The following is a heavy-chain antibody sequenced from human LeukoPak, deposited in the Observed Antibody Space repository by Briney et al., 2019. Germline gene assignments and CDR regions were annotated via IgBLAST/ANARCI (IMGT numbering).Heavy chain of an antibody. CDR1: GFTFSSYA. CDR3: ARTLPSGMVDI. D-gene: IGHD2-2*01. Sequence: AGTLRLSCAASGFTFSSYAMSWVRQVPGKGLEWVCSLSSSSSYIYYTDYVKGRFTVSRDNANNSVYLQMNTLRAEDTAVYYCARTLPSGMVDIWGQGTMVTVAS. J-gene: IGHJ3*02. V-gene: IGHV3-21*06. CDR2: LSSSSSYI.